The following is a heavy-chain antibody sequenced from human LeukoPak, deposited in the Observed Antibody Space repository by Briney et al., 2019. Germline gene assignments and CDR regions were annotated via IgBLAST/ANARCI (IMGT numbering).Heavy chain of an antibody. Sequence: PSETLSLTCTVSSGSISSDYWSWIRQPPGKGLEWIGYIYYSGSTNYNPSLKSRVTISVDTSKNQFSLKLSSVTAADTAVYYCASSNYGDYSFYGYWGQGTLVTVSS. CDR1: SGSISSDY. CDR2: IYYSGST. D-gene: IGHD4-17*01. CDR3: ASSNYGDYSFYGY. J-gene: IGHJ4*02. V-gene: IGHV4-59*01.